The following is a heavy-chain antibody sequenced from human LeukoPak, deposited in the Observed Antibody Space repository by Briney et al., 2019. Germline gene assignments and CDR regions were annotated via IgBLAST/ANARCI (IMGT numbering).Heavy chain of an antibody. J-gene: IGHJ4*02. Sequence: KTSGTLSLTCAVSGGSISSSNWWSWVRQPPGKGLEWIGEIYHSGSTNYNPSLKSRVTISVDKSKNQFSLKLTSVTAADTAVYYCARRGEGPVRGVIITEYWGQGIRVTVSS. CDR1: GGSISSSNW. V-gene: IGHV4-4*02. CDR2: IYHSGST. D-gene: IGHD3-10*01. CDR3: ARRGEGPVRGVIITEY.